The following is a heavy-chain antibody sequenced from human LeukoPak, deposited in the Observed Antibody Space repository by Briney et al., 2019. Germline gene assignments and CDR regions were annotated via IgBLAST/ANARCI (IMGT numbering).Heavy chain of an antibody. CDR1: GGSISSGSYY. Sequence: SETLSLTCTVSGGSISSGSYYWSWIRQPAGKGLEWFGRIYTSGTTNYNPSLKSRVTISVDTSKNQFSLKLSSVTAADTAVYYCARVGGLNPPNFYDRSGFFDYWGQGTLVTVSS. CDR2: IYTSGTT. CDR3: ARVGGLNPPNFYDRSGFFDY. J-gene: IGHJ4*02. V-gene: IGHV4-61*02. D-gene: IGHD3-22*01.